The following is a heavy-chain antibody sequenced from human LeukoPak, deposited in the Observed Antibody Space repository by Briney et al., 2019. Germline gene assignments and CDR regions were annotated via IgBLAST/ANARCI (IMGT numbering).Heavy chain of an antibody. D-gene: IGHD5-18*01. CDR2: ISAYNGDT. CDR1: GFTFTSYA. V-gene: IGHV1-18*01. Sequence: GASVKVSCKTSGFTFTSYAFSWVRQAPGQGLEWMGWISAYNGDTKYAKKFQGRVTMTRDMSTSTVYMELSSLRSEDTAVYYCARALPHRRLMDTTMEQHWFDPWGQGTLATVSS. J-gene: IGHJ5*02. CDR3: ARALPHRRLMDTTMEQHWFDP.